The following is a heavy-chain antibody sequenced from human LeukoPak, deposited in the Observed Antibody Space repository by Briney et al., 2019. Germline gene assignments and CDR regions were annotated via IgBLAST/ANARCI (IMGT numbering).Heavy chain of an antibody. V-gene: IGHV1-2*06. CDR3: ARDNGDGYNDY. D-gene: IGHD5-24*01. Sequence: GASAKVSCKASGYTFTGYYMHWVRQAPGQGLEWMGRISPSSGATDLAQKLRGRVTMTRDTSINTAYVELTRLRSDDTAVYYCARDNGDGYNDYWGQGTLITVSS. J-gene: IGHJ4*02. CDR1: GYTFTGYY. CDR2: ISPSSGAT.